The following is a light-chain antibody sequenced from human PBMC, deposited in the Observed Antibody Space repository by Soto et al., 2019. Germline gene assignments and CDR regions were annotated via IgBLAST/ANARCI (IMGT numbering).Light chain of an antibody. CDR3: QQYNNWHPWT. V-gene: IGKV3-15*01. CDR2: GAS. J-gene: IGKJ1*01. Sequence: EIVMTQSPATLSVSPGERATLSCRASQSVSSNLAWYQQKPGQAPRLLIYGASTRATGIPARFRGSGSGTEFTLTISSLQSEDFAVYYCQQYNNWHPWTFGQGTKVDIK. CDR1: QSVSSN.